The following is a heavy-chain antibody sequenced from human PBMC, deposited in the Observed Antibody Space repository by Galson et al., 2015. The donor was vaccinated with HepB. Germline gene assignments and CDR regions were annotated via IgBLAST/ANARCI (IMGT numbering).Heavy chain of an antibody. CDR2: IIPIFGTA. CDR3: ARVGGDYDFWSGQGDYYGMDV. CDR1: GGTFSSYA. J-gene: IGHJ6*02. D-gene: IGHD3-3*01. V-gene: IGHV1-69*13. Sequence: SVKVSCKASGGTFSSYAISWVRQAPGQGLEWMGGIIPIFGTANYAQKFQGRVTITADESTSTAYMELSSLRSEDTAVYYCARVGGDYDFWSGQGDYYGMDVWGQGTTVTVSS.